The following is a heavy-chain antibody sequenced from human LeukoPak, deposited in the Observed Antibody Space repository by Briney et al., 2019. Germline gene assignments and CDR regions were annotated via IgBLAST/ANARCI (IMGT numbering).Heavy chain of an antibody. V-gene: IGHV1-2*06. CDR1: GYTFTGYY. D-gene: IGHD3-22*01. Sequence: EASVKVSCKASGYTFTGYYMHWVRQAPGQGLEWMGRINPNSGGTNYAQKLQGRVTMTTDTSTSTAYMELRSLRSDDTAVYYCARTRGRYDSSGQSDYWGQGTLVTVSS. CDR2: INPNSGGT. CDR3: ARTRGRYDSSGQSDY. J-gene: IGHJ4*02.